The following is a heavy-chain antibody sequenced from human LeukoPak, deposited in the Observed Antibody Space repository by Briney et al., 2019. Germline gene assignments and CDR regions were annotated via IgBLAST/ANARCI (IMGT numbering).Heavy chain of an antibody. Sequence: PGGSLRLSCAASGFTFHDYGMNWVRQAPGKGLEWVSGINWNGDSTGYADSVKGRFTISRDNAKNSLYLQMNSLRAEDTALYHCARVAVTMWEYAFDIWGQGTMVTVSS. D-gene: IGHD1-26*01. V-gene: IGHV3-20*01. J-gene: IGHJ3*02. CDR1: GFTFHDYG. CDR3: ARVAVTMWEYAFDI. CDR2: INWNGDST.